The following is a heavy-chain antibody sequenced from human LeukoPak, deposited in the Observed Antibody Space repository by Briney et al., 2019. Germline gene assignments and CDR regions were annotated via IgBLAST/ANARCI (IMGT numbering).Heavy chain of an antibody. CDR3: AKKSPDSSGNPAYD. J-gene: IGHJ4*01. CDR2: ISRSGTET. CDR1: GFTLSNYG. Sequence: GGSLRLFCAGAGFTLSNYGMSLVRQAPGKGLEWVSVISRSGTETYHADSVRGRFTISRDNAKNTLYLQMNSLRAEDTAVYYCAKKSPDSSGNPAYDWGQGTLVTVSS. V-gene: IGHV3-23*01. D-gene: IGHD4-23*01.